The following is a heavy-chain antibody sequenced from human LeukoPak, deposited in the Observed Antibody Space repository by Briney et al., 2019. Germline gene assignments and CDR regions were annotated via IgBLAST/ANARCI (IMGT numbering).Heavy chain of an antibody. CDR2: IYHSGST. CDR1: GGSISSGGYS. J-gene: IGHJ4*02. V-gene: IGHV4-30-2*01. D-gene: IGHD5-12*01. CDR3: ARRLYHYHHFDY. Sequence: SETLSLTCAVSGGSISSGGYSWSWIRQPPGKGLEWIGYIYHSGSTYYNPSLKSRVTISVDRSKNQFSLKLSSVTAADTAVYYCARRLYHYHHFDYWGQGTLVTVSS.